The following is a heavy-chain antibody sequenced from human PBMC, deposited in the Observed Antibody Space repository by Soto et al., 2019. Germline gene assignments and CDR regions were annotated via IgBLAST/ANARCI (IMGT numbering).Heavy chain of an antibody. V-gene: IGHV3-23*01. J-gene: IGHJ4*02. CDR3: VAGRSATNYHFDY. Sequence: EVQLLESGGGLAQPGGSLRLSCAASGFTFSTYDMNWVRQAPGKGLEWVSAISGRGDSTDYADSMKGRLTISRDNSKNTLYLQMKSLRAEDTAVYYCVAGRSATNYHFDYWGRGTLVTVSS. D-gene: IGHD3-10*01. CDR2: ISGRGDST. CDR1: GFTFSTYD.